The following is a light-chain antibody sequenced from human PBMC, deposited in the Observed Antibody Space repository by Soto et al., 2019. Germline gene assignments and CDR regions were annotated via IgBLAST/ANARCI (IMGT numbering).Light chain of an antibody. CDR1: SSDVGGYNY. CDR2: EVS. V-gene: IGLV2-14*01. J-gene: IGLJ3*02. CDR3: SPYTSSSTLWV. Sequence: QSVLTQPASVSGSPGQSITISCTGTSSDVGGYNYVSWYQQHPGKAPKLMIYEVSNRPSGVSNRFSGSKSGNTASLTISGLQAEDEADYYCSPYTSSSTLWVFGGGTKLTVL.